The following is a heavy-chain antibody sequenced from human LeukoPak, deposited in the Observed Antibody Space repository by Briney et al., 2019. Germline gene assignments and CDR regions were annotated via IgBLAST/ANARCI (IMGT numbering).Heavy chain of an antibody. CDR2: ISGSGGST. Sequence: GGSLRLSCAASGFTFSSYAMSWVRQAPGKGLEWVSAISGSGGSTYYADSVKGRVTISRDNSKNTLYLQMNSLRAEDTAVYYCAKDASGSYYGNDYFDYWGQGTLVTVSS. D-gene: IGHD1-26*01. V-gene: IGHV3-23*01. J-gene: IGHJ4*02. CDR1: GFTFSSYA. CDR3: AKDASGSYYGNDYFDY.